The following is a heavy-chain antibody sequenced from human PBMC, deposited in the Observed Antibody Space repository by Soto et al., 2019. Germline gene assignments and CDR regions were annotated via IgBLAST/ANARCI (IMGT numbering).Heavy chain of an antibody. V-gene: IGHV3-30-3*01. Sequence: LRLSCAASGFTFSSYAMHWVRQAPGKGLEWVAVISYDGSNKYYADSVKGRFTISRDNSKNTLYLQMNSLRAEDTAVYYCAREDTVVTSYYYYGMDVWGQGTTVTVSS. J-gene: IGHJ6*02. CDR3: AREDTVVTSYYYYGMDV. D-gene: IGHD2-21*02. CDR1: GFTFSSYA. CDR2: ISYDGSNK.